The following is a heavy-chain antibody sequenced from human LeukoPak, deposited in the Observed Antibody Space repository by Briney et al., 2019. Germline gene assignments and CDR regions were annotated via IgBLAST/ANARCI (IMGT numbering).Heavy chain of an antibody. D-gene: IGHD3-10*01. CDR2: IYWDDDK. Sequence: SGPTLVKPTQTLTLTCTFSGFSLSTSGVGVGWIRQPPGKALEGLAVIYWDDDKSYSPSLKSRLTITKATSKNQVVLTMPNMEPVDTATYYCAHRRGVRGAFYNWFDPWGQGTLVTVSS. CDR3: AHRRGVRGAFYNWFDP. CDR1: GFSLSTSGVG. V-gene: IGHV2-5*02. J-gene: IGHJ5*02.